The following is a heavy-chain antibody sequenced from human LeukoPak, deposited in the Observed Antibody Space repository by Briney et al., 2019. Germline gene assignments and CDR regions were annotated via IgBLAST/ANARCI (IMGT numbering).Heavy chain of an antibody. CDR1: GFTFSSYG. V-gene: IGHV3-23*01. CDR3: ARYSSSWPFDY. J-gene: IGHJ4*02. Sequence: GGSLRLSCAASGFTFSSYGMSWVRQAPGKGLEWVSAISGSGGSTYYADSVKGRFTISRDNSKNTLYLQMNSLRAEDTAVYYCARYSSSWPFDYWGQGTLVTVSS. D-gene: IGHD6-13*01. CDR2: ISGSGGST.